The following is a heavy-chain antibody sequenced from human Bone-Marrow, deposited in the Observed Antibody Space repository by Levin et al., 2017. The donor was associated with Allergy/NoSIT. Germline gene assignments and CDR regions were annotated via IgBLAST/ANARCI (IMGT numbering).Heavy chain of an antibody. J-gene: IGHJ5*02. CDR3: ARTKFLGWWGTNYYDSSGYYPTANWFDP. CDR2: MNPNSGNT. CDR1: GYTFTSYD. Sequence: ASVKVSCKASGYTFTSYDINWVRQATGQGLEWMGWMNPNSGNTGYAQKFQGRVTMTRNTSISTAYMELSSLRSEDTAVYYCARTKFLGWWGTNYYDSSGYYPTANWFDPWGQGTLVTVSS. D-gene: IGHD3-22*01. V-gene: IGHV1-8*01.